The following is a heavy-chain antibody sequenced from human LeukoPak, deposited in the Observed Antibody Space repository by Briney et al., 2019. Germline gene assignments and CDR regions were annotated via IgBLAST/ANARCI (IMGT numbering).Heavy chain of an antibody. V-gene: IGHV4-39*07. CDR3: ANLISPRRLHA. J-gene: IGHJ5*02. CDR2: IHYSGST. D-gene: IGHD2-15*01. CDR1: GVSISNSRNY. Sequence: SETLSLTCTVSGVSISNSRNYWAWIRQPPGRGLEWIGTIHYSGSTYYNASLKSRLIISIDTSKSQSSLTLSSVTAADTAVYYCANLISPRRLHAWGQGTLVTVSS.